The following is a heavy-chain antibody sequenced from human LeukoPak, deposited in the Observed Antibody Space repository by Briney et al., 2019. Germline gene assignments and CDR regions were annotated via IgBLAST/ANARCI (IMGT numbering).Heavy chain of an antibody. Sequence: PGGSLRLSCEASGFPFGSYVMSWVRQAPGKGLEWIAYINHNAEMIFYPDFVKGRFSISRDNAKNSLYLQMNALRYEDTAIYYCARDHDWAFDLWGQGTLVTVSS. V-gene: IGHV3-48*02. CDR2: INHNAEMI. CDR1: GFPFGSYV. CDR3: ARDHDWAFDL. D-gene: IGHD3-9*01. J-gene: IGHJ4*02.